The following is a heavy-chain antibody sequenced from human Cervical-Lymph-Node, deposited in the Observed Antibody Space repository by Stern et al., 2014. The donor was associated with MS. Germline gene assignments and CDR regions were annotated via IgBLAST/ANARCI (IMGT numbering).Heavy chain of an antibody. V-gene: IGHV4-59*08. CDR2: ISYTGST. Sequence: VQLLESGPGLVKPSETLSLTCTVSDGSISSYYWSWIRQSPGKGLEWIGYISYTGSTNYNPSLRRRVSFSIDTSKNQFSLKRGSVTAADTAMYYCTRRSEYFQHWAQGTLVTVSS. J-gene: IGHJ1*01. CDR3: TRRSEYFQH. CDR1: DGSISSYY.